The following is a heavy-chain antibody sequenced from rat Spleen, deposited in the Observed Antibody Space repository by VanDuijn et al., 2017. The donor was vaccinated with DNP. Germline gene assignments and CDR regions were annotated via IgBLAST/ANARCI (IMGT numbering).Heavy chain of an antibody. CDR1: GFSLSSYG. V-gene: IGHV2-6*01. D-gene: IGHD5-1*01. CDR3: ARSGRAMDA. J-gene: IGHJ4*01. Sequence: QVQLKESGPGLVQPSRTLSLTCTVSGFSLSSYGVSWVRQPPGKGLEWIAGIWSGGSTDYNSALKSRLSISRDTSKSQVFLKMNSVQTEDTAMYFCARSGRAMDAWGQGTSVTVSS. CDR2: IWSGGST.